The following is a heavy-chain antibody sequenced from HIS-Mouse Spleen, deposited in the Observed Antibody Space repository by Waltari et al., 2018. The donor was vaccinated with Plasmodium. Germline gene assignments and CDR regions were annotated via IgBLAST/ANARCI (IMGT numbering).Heavy chain of an antibody. CDR2: INPNSGGT. CDR3: ARPTGIVGATTNYYYYGMDV. CDR1: GYTFTGYY. Sequence: QVQLVQSGAEVKKPGASVKVSCKASGYTFTGYYMHWVRQAPGPGLEWMGWINPNSGGTNYAQKFQGRVTMTRDTSISTAYMELSRLRSDDTAVYYCARPTGIVGATTNYYYYGMDVWGQGTTVTVSS. D-gene: IGHD1-26*01. V-gene: IGHV1-2*02. J-gene: IGHJ6*02.